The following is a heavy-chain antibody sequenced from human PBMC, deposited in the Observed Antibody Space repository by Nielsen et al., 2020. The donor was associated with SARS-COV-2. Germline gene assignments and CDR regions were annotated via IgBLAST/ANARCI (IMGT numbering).Heavy chain of an antibody. CDR1: GFIFTTYD. J-gene: IGHJ3*02. CDR2: ISGHGTST. D-gene: IGHD5-24*01. V-gene: IGHV3-23*01. Sequence: GGSLRLSCAASGFIFTTYDMRWVRQAPGKGLEWVSSISGHGTSTYYADSVRGRFTVSRDNSNSTLFLQMNSLGADDTALYYCARKTYKGFDIWGQGTMVTVSS. CDR3: ARKTYKGFDI.